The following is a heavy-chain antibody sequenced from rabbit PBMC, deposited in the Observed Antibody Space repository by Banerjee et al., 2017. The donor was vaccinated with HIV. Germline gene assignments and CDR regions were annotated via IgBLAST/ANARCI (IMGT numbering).Heavy chain of an antibody. D-gene: IGHD8-1*01. CDR1: GFDFSSYG. CDR3: VRDEVILRFGL. Sequence: QEQLVESGGGLVQPGGSLKLSCKASGFDFSSYGVSWVRQAPGKGLEWIGYIDPVFGSTYYASWVNGRFTISSHNAQNTLYLQLNSLTAADTATYFCVRDEVILRFGLWGPGTLVTVS. J-gene: IGHJ4*01. CDR2: IDPVFGST. V-gene: IGHV1S47*01.